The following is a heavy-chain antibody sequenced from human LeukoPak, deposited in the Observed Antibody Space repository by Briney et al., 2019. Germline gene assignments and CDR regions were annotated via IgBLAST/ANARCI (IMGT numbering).Heavy chain of an antibody. D-gene: IGHD3-9*01. Sequence: SGTLSLTCTVSGGSISSYYWSWIRQPPGKGLEWIGYIYYSGSTNYNPSLKSRVTISVDTSKNQFSLKLSSVTAADTAVYYCARDPGRYFDWLPASQYGMDVWGKGTTVTVSS. CDR2: IYYSGST. V-gene: IGHV4-59*01. CDR3: ARDPGRYFDWLPASQYGMDV. CDR1: GGSISSYY. J-gene: IGHJ6*04.